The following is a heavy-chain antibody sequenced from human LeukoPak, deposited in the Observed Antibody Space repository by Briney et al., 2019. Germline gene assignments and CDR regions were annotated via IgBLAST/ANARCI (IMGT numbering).Heavy chain of an antibody. Sequence: PGGSLRLSCAASGFTFSSYALHWVRQAPGKGLEWVAVISYDGSYKYYADSVKGRFTISRDNSKNTLYLHMDSLRAEDTAVYYCAGVYDSSGYHYYYGMDVWGQGTTVTVSS. CDR2: ISYDGSYK. V-gene: IGHV3-30*04. J-gene: IGHJ6*02. D-gene: IGHD3-22*01. CDR3: AGVYDSSGYHYYYGMDV. CDR1: GFTFSSYA.